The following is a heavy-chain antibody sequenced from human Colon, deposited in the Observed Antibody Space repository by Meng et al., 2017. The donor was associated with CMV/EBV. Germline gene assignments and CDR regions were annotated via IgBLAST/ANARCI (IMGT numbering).Heavy chain of an antibody. CDR1: GFTFSSYS. D-gene: IGHD5-12*01. V-gene: IGHV3-21*01. J-gene: IGHJ5*02. Sequence: SLRLSCAASGFTFSSYSMNWVRQAPGKGLEWVSSISGSSSYIYYVDSMKGRFTISRDNAKNSLYLQMNSLRAEDTAVYYCARDSNDYSDYAHWFDAWGQGTLVTVSS. CDR3: ARDSNDYSDYAHWFDA. CDR2: ISGSSSYI.